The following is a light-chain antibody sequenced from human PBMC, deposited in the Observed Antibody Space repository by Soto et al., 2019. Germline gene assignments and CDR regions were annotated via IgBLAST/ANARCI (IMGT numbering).Light chain of an antibody. CDR2: DAS. CDR3: QQYNNYSPWT. CDR1: QSFGSW. J-gene: IGKJ1*01. Sequence: DIQMTQSPSTLSASVGDRVTITCRASQSFGSWLAWYQQKAGKAPQLLIYDASTLESGVPSRFIGSRSGTEFTLPISSLQPDDFATYYCQQYNNYSPWTFGQGTKVEVK. V-gene: IGKV1-5*01.